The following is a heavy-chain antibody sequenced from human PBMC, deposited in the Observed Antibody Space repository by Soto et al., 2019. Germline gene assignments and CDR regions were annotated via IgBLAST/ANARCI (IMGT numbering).Heavy chain of an antibody. V-gene: IGHV3-30*18. Sequence: QVQLVESGGGVVQPGRSLRLSCAASGFTFSSYGMYWVRQAPGKGLEWVARISYDGSDQFYGDSVKGRFTISRDNSKNILYVQMNSLRSEDTAVYYCAKDTGADYWGLGTVVTVSA. J-gene: IGHJ4*02. CDR2: ISYDGSDQ. CDR1: GFTFSSYG. D-gene: IGHD3-10*01. CDR3: AKDTGADY.